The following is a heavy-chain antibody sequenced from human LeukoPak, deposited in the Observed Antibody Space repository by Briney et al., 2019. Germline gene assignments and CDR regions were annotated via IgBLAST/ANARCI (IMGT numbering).Heavy chain of an antibody. Sequence: SVKVSCKASGGTFSSYAISWVRQAPGQGLEWMGRIIPILGIANYAQKFQGRVTITADKSTSTAYMELSSLRSEDTAVYYCARGARVYYDFWSGYYTLFDYWGQGTLVTVSS. D-gene: IGHD3-3*01. V-gene: IGHV1-69*04. CDR3: ARGARVYYDFWSGYYTLFDY. CDR1: GGTFSSYA. J-gene: IGHJ4*02. CDR2: IIPILGIA.